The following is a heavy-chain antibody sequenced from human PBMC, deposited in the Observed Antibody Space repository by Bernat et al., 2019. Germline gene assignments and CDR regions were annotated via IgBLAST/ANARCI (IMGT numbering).Heavy chain of an antibody. J-gene: IGHJ3*02. V-gene: IGHV5-10-1*03. CDR3: AGDDYYGSGSYYHAFDI. CDR2: IDPSDSYT. D-gene: IGHD3-10*01. CDR1: GYSFTSYW. Sequence: EVQLVQSGAEVKKPGESLRISCKGSGYSFTSYWISWVRQMPGKGLEGMGRIDPSDSYTNYSPSFQGHVTISADNTISTAYLQWSSLKASDTAMYYCAGDDYYGSGSYYHAFDIWGQGTMVTVSS.